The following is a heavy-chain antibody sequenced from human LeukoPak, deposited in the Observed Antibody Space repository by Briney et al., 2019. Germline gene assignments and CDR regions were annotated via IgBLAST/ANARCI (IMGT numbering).Heavy chain of an antibody. CDR1: GGSISSYY. J-gene: IGHJ4*02. V-gene: IGHV4-59*08. D-gene: IGHD5-12*01. Sequence: SETLSLTCTVSGGSISSYYWSWIRQPPGKGLGWIGYIYYSGSTNYNPSLKSRVTISVDTSKNQFSLKLSSVTAADTAVYYCVRLKWLRFVWDYWGQGTLVTVSS. CDR2: IYYSGST. CDR3: VRLKWLRFVWDY.